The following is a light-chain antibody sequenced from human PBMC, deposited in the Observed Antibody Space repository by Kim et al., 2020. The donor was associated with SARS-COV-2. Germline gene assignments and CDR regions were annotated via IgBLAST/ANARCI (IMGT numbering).Light chain of an antibody. Sequence: SPGKTATIACCGDGLTQNYAYCYQQRPGQAPLWVIYKETERPSGIPERFSGSTSGTTVTLTITAVQSEDEADYYCQSTDTSGTWLFGGGTQLTVL. CDR2: KET. CDR1: GLTQNY. CDR3: QSTDTSGTWL. V-gene: IGLV3-25*03. J-gene: IGLJ3*02.